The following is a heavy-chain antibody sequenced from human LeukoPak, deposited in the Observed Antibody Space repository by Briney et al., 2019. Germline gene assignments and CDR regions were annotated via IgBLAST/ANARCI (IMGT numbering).Heavy chain of an antibody. D-gene: IGHD6-25*01. CDR3: ARLQRLRPDAGNFHC. Sequence: ASVKVSCKASGYTFTSYYMHWVRQAPGQGLEWMGMINPSDVSTNYAQKFQGRVTMTRDMSTSTVYMELSSLRSEDTAVYYCARLQRLRPDAGNFHCWGGGTLVSISS. CDR1: GYTFTSYY. J-gene: IGHJ4*02. V-gene: IGHV1-46*01. CDR2: INPSDVST.